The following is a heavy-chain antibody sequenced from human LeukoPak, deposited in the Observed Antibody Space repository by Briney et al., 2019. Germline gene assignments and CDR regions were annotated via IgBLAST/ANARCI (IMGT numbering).Heavy chain of an antibody. Sequence: GGSLRLSCAASGFTVSSNYMSWVRQAPGKGLEWVSVIYSGGSTYYADSVKGRFTISRDNSKNTLYLQMNSLRAEDTAVYYCARDVGERWYHYDYYMDVWGKGTTVTVSS. J-gene: IGHJ6*03. V-gene: IGHV3-66*02. CDR1: GFTVSSNY. CDR2: IYSGGST. D-gene: IGHD6-13*01. CDR3: ARDVGERWYHYDYYMDV.